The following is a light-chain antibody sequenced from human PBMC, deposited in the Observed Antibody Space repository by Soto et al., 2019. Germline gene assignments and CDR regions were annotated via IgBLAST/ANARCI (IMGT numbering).Light chain of an antibody. J-gene: IGLJ1*01. CDR1: SSDVGGYNY. CDR2: EVS. Sequence: QPVLTQPPSASGSPGQSVTISCAGTSSDVGGYNYVSWYQQYPGKVPKLLIYEVSERPSGVPDRFFGSKSGNTAFLTVSGLQAEDEADYYCFLYSDTAYVFGTGPKLTV. V-gene: IGLV2-8*01. CDR3: FLYSDTAYV.